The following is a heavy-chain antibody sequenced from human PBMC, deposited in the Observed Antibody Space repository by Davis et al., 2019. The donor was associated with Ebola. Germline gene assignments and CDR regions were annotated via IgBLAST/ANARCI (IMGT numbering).Heavy chain of an antibody. J-gene: IGHJ4*02. CDR3: ARDSRYSSSWYSPLFDY. Sequence: GGSLRLSCAASGFTFSSYGMHWVRQAPGKGLEWVAVIWYDGSNKYYADSVKGRFTISRDNSKNTLYLQMNSLRAEDTAVYYCARDSRYSSSWYSPLFDYWGQGTLVTVSS. CDR2: IWYDGSNK. V-gene: IGHV3-33*01. CDR1: GFTFSSYG. D-gene: IGHD6-13*01.